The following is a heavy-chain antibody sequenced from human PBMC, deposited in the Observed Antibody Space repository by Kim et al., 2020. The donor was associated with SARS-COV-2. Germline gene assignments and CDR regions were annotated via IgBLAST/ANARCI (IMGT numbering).Heavy chain of an antibody. J-gene: IGHJ4*02. CDR3: ARGIAVAGTFDY. Sequence: HHPSLKRRVTISVDTSKNQFSLKLSSVTAADTAVYYCARGIAVAGTFDYWGQGTLVTVSS. V-gene: IGHV4-30-2*04. D-gene: IGHD6-19*01.